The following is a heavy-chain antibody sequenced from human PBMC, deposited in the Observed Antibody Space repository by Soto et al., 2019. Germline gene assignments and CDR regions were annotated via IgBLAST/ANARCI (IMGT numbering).Heavy chain of an antibody. CDR1: AFAFSRSA. V-gene: IGHV3-33*01. CDR3: ARGLDKSAGGAFDI. Sequence: QVQLVQSGGGVVRPGGSLRLSCEASAFAFSRSAMHWLRRAPGKGLEWVTVIPHDGNNIDYADSVRGRFTVSRDNSKNTLSLQMSGLRVEDTAVYYCARGLDKSAGGAFDIWGQGAMVTVSS. D-gene: IGHD3-16*01. CDR2: IPHDGNNI. J-gene: IGHJ3*02.